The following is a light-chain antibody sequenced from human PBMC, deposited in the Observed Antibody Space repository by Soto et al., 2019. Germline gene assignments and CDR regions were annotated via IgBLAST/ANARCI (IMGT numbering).Light chain of an antibody. V-gene: IGKV1-5*03. CDR3: QQSNSYPRT. CDR1: QSISHW. J-gene: IGKJ2*01. CDR2: KAS. Sequence: DIQMTQSPSTLSASVGARVTITCRASQSISHWLAWYQQKPGKAPKLLIYKASNLASGVPSRFSGSGSGAEFTLTISSLQPDDVASYYCQQSNSYPRTFGQGTKLEIK.